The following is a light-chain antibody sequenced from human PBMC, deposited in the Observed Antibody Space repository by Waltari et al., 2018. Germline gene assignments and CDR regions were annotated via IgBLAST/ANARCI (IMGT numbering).Light chain of an antibody. J-gene: IGLJ2*01. CDR3: CSYAGSRVL. CDR2: DVS. CDR1: NSDVGGYNY. V-gene: IGLV2-11*01. Sequence: QSALTQPRSVSGSPGQSVTIPCTGTNSDVGGYNYVPRYQQHPGKAPQLMIYDVSKRPSGVPDRFSGSKSGNTASLTISGLQAEDEADYYCCSYAGSRVLFGGGTKLTVL.